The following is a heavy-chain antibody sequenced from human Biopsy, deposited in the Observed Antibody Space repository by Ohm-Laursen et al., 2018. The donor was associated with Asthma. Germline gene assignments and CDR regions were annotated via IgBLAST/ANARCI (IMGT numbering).Heavy chain of an antibody. CDR3: ARDSGGWYYFDN. CDR2: IYYTGTT. CDR1: GGSISGFY. D-gene: IGHD6-19*01. J-gene: IGHJ4*02. Sequence: SDTLSLTCTVSGGSISGFYWSWIRQPPGKGLEWIGYIYYTGTTNYNPSLKSRVSISVDTSKNQFSLKLTSVTAADTAVYYCARDSGGWYYFDNWGQGSLVTVSS. V-gene: IGHV4-59*01.